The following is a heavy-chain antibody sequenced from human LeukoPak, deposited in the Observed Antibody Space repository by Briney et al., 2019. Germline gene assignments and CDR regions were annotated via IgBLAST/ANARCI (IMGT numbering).Heavy chain of an antibody. CDR1: GFTFSSYG. V-gene: IGHV3-30*18. J-gene: IGHJ4*02. CDR2: ILYDGSHE. Sequence: PGRSLRPSCAASGFTFSSYGMHWVRQAPGKGLVWVTFILYDGSHEYYADSVKGRFTSSRDNSKNTLYLQMNSLRPEDTAVYYCAKGGEGGSHRYSEYWGQGTLVTVSS. D-gene: IGHD1-26*01. CDR3: AKGGEGGSHRYSEY.